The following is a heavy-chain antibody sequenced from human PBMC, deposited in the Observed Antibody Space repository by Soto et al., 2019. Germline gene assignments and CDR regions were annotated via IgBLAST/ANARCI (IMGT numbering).Heavy chain of an antibody. CDR1: GYTFTAYS. Sequence: QAHLVQSGAEVKKPGASVNISCKASGYTFTAYSMHWVRQAPGQGLEWLGRINIGTGDTEYSQKFQGRVMIARDTSATTGYLEVSSLRSEDTADYFCGRVVARIYVMDVWGQGTTVTVSS. CDR3: GRVVARIYVMDV. V-gene: IGHV1-3*04. J-gene: IGHJ6*02. CDR2: INIGTGDT. D-gene: IGHD5-12*01.